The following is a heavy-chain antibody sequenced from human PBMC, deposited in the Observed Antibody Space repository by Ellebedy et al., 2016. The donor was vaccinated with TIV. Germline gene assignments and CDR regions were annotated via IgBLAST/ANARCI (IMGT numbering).Heavy chain of an antibody. Sequence: PGGSLRLSCAASGFTFSSYGMHWVRQAPGKGLEWVAVIWYDGSNKYYADSVKGRFTISRDNSKNTLYLQMNSLRAEDTAVYYCARPGVVGAPRDYHYYGMDVWGQGTTVTVSS. CDR3: ARPGVVGAPRDYHYYGMDV. CDR2: IWYDGSNK. V-gene: IGHV3-33*01. J-gene: IGHJ6*02. CDR1: GFTFSSYG. D-gene: IGHD1-26*01.